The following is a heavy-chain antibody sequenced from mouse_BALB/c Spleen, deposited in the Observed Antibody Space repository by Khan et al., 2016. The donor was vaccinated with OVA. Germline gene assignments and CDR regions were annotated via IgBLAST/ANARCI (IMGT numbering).Heavy chain of an antibody. CDR3: ARHETTMILFAY. CDR1: GFTFSSYG. J-gene: IGHJ3*01. CDR2: ISSGGSHT. V-gene: IGHV5-6*01. D-gene: IGHD2-4*01. Sequence: EVELVESGGDLVKPGGSLKLSCAASGFTFSSYGMPWVRQTPDKRLEWVATISSGGSHTYYPDSVKGRFTISRDNAKNTLYLQLSSLKSEDTAMYYCARHETTMILFAYWGQGTLVTVSA.